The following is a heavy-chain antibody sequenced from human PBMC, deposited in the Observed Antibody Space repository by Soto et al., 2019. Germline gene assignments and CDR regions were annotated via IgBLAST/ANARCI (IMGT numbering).Heavy chain of an antibody. CDR3: ARVRFAGSANRYYYYGMDV. Sequence: GGSLRLSCAASGFTVSSNYMSWVRQAPGKGLEWVSVIYSGGSTYYADSVKGRFTISRHNSKNTLYLQMNSLRAEDTAVYYCARVRFAGSANRYYYYGMDVWGQGTTVTVSS. CDR2: IYSGGST. V-gene: IGHV3-53*04. J-gene: IGHJ6*02. D-gene: IGHD3-10*01. CDR1: GFTVSSNY.